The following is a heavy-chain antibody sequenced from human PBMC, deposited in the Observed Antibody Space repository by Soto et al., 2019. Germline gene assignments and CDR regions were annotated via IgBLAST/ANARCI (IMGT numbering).Heavy chain of an antibody. CDR3: AGTTARQWYYMDV. Sequence: QVPLQQSGPGLVRPSQTLSLTCAISGDSVSSNSAAWHGIRQSPSRGLEWLGRTYYRSRWYNEYAVSVKSGMTVNPDTSKNQYSLHLNSVTPEDTALYYCAGTTARQWYYMDVWDKGTTVTVSS. CDR2: TYYRSRWYN. D-gene: IGHD1-7*01. V-gene: IGHV6-1*01. J-gene: IGHJ6*03. CDR1: GDSVSSNSAA.